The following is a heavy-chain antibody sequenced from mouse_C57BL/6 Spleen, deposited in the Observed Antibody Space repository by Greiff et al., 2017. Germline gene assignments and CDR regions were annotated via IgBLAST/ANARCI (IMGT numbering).Heavy chain of an antibody. J-gene: IGHJ2*01. CDR1: GYAFSSYW. Sequence: QVQLKESGAELVKPGASVKISCKASGYAFSSYWMNWVKQRPGKGLEWIGQIYPGDGDTNYNGKFKGKATLTADKSSSTAYMQLSSLTSEDSAVYFCARGDYYGSSYKDFDYWGQGTTLTVSS. D-gene: IGHD1-1*01. CDR2: IYPGDGDT. V-gene: IGHV1-80*01. CDR3: ARGDYYGSSYKDFDY.